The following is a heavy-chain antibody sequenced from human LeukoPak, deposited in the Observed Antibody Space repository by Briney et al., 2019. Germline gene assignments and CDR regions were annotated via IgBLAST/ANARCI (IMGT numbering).Heavy chain of an antibody. V-gene: IGHV4-4*07. J-gene: IGHJ6*03. D-gene: IGHD6-6*01. CDR3: ARLEYSSNYYMYV. CDR1: GGSISSYY. CDR2: IYTSGST. Sequence: SETLSLTCTVSGGSISSYYWSWIRQPAGKGLERIGRIYTSGSTNYNPSLKSRVTMSVDTSKNQFSLKLSSVTAADTAVYYCARLEYSSNYYMYVWGKGTTVTVSS.